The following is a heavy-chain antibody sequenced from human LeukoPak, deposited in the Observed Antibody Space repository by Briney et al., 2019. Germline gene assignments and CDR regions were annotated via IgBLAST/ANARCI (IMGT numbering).Heavy chain of an antibody. D-gene: IGHD1-26*01. CDR2: INPSGGNT. CDR1: GYTFTSYY. Sequence: ASVKVSCKASGYTFTSYYMHWVRQAPGQGLEWMGIINPSGGNTGYAQKFQGRVTITRNTSISTAYMELSSLRSEDTAVYYCARELLGRLFDYWGQGTLVTVSS. J-gene: IGHJ4*02. CDR3: ARELLGRLFDY. V-gene: IGHV1-46*01.